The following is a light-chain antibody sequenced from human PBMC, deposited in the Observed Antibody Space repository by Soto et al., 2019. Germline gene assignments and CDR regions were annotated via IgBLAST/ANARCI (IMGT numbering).Light chain of an antibody. V-gene: IGKV3-20*01. CDR1: QSVSSSY. J-gene: IGKJ1*01. CDR2: GAS. Sequence: EIVLTQSPGTLSLSPGESATLSCRASQSVSSSYLAWYQQKPGQAPRLLIYGASSRATGIPDRFSGGGSGTDFTLTISRLEPEDFAVYYCQQYGSSSWTFGQGTKVEIK. CDR3: QQYGSSSWT.